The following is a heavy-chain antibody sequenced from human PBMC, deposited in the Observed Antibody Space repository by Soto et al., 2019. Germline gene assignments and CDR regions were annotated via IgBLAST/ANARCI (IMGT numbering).Heavy chain of an antibody. CDR3: ARVGGVAARTFDY. CDR2: IYYSGRT. D-gene: IGHD6-6*01. CDR1: GGSISDFY. V-gene: IGHV4-59*01. Sequence: SETLSLTCTVSGGSISDFYWSWARQPPGKGLEWIGYIYYSGRTDYNPSLKGRVAISIDTSKNQFSLKLRSVTAADTAVYYCARVGGVAARTFDYWGQGTLVTVSS. J-gene: IGHJ4*02.